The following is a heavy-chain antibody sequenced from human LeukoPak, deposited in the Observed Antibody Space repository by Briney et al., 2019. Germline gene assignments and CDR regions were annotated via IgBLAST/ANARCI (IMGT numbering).Heavy chain of an antibody. CDR3: AKVYISTWYGPLGS. V-gene: IGHV3-9*01. CDR2: INWNSGSI. CDR1: GFTFDDYA. J-gene: IGHJ5*02. Sequence: GRSLRLSCAASGFTFDDYAMHWVRQAPGKGLEWVSSINWNSGSIGYADSVKGRFTISRDNARNSLYLQMNSLRAEDTALYYCAKVYISTWYGPLGSWGQGTLVTVS. D-gene: IGHD6-13*01.